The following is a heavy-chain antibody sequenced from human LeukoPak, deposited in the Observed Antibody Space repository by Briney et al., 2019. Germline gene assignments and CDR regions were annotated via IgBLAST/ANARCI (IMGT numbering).Heavy chain of an antibody. D-gene: IGHD6-6*01. CDR1: GGSISSYY. CDR3: ARLSSTLYYSMDV. J-gene: IGHJ6*02. V-gene: IGHV4-59*08. CDR2: IQNSAIYRAKI. Sequence: SETLSLTCAVSGGSISSYYWTWIRQPPGKGLEWVGYIQNSAIYRAKIKSSPSLQSRVSLSIATSKNQVSLTVNPVTAADTAVYYCARLSSTLYYSMDVWGPGTAVTVSS.